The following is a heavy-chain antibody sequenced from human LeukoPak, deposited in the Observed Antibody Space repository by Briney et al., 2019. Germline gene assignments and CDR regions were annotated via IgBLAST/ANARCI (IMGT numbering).Heavy chain of an antibody. D-gene: IGHD1-26*01. J-gene: IGHJ4*02. Sequence: GRSLRLSCAASGFTFSSYGMHWVRQAPGKGLEWVAVISYDGSNKYYADSVKGRFTISRDNSKNTLYLQMNSLRAEDTAVYYCARAQTRWEGDPALFGYWGQGTLVTVSS. V-gene: IGHV3-30*03. CDR3: ARAQTRWEGDPALFGY. CDR2: ISYDGSNK. CDR1: GFTFSSYG.